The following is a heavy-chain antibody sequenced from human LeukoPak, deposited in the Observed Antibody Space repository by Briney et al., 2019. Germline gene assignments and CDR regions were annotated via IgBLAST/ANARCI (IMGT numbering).Heavy chain of an antibody. CDR3: ARDGGYGDYDPYYFDY. D-gene: IGHD4-17*01. CDR2: IKQDGSEK. CDR1: GFTFSSYW. V-gene: IGHV3-7*03. Sequence: PGGSLRLSRAASGFTFSSYWMSWVRQAPGKGLEWVANIKQDGSEKYYVDSVKGRFTISRDNAKNSLYLQMNSLRAEDTAVYYCARDGGYGDYDPYYFDYWGQGTLVTVSS. J-gene: IGHJ4*02.